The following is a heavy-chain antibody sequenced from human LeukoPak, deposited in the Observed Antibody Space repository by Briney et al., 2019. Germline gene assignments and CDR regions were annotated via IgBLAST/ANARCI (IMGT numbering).Heavy chain of an antibody. CDR1: GLTVSSEY. V-gene: IGHV3-66*01. CDR3: ARGLYYGSGSPIDY. J-gene: IGHJ4*02. CDR2: IYSVGST. Sequence: PGGSLRLSCAASGLTVSSEYMSWVRQAPGKGLEWVSVIYSVGSTYYADSVKGRFTISRDNSKNTLYMQMNSLRAEDTAVYYCARGLYYGSGSPIDYWGQGTLVTVSS. D-gene: IGHD3-10*01.